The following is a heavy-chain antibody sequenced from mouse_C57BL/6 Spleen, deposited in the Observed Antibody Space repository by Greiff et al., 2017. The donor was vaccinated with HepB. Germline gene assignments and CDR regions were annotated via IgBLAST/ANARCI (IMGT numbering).Heavy chain of an antibody. CDR2: IYPGDGDT. CDR3: AREGGSSGYNYFDY. V-gene: IGHV1-82*01. J-gene: IGHJ2*01. Sequence: VKLMESGPELVKPGASVKISCKASGYAFSSSWMNWVKQRPGKGLEWIGRIYPGDGDTNYNGKFKGKATLTADKSSSTAYMQLSSLTSEDSAVYFCAREGGSSGYNYFDYWGQGTTLTVSS. CDR1: GYAFSSSW. D-gene: IGHD3-2*02.